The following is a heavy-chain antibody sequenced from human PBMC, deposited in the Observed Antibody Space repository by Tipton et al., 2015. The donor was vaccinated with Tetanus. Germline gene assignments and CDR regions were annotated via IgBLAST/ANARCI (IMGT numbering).Heavy chain of an antibody. J-gene: IGHJ4*02. CDR3: ARGMSPDGYSSGWRRILVGGAFDY. V-gene: IGHV4-34*01. Sequence: TLSLTCAVYGGSFSGYYWSWIRQPPGKGLEWIGEINHSGSTNYNPSLKSRVTISVDTSKNQFSLKLSSVTAADTAVYYCARGMSPDGYSSGWRRILVGGAFDYWGQGTLVTVSS. CDR1: GGSFSGYY. D-gene: IGHD6-19*01. CDR2: INHSGST.